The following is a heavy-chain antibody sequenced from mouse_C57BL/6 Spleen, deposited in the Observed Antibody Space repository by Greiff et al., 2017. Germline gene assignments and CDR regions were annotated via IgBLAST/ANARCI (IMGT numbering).Heavy chain of an antibody. CDR2: IRNKANGYTT. CDR1: GFTFTDYY. J-gene: IGHJ1*03. CDR3: ARLYGNYVWYFDV. V-gene: IGHV7-3*01. Sequence: EVQGVESGGGLVQPGGSLSLSCAASGFTFTDYYMSWVRQPPGKALEWLGFIRNKANGYTTEYSASVKGRFTISRDNSQSILYLQMNALRAEDSATYSCARLYGNYVWYFDVWGTGTTVTVPS. D-gene: IGHD2-1*01.